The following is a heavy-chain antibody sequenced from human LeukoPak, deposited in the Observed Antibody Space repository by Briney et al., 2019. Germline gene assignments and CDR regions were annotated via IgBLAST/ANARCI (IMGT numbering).Heavy chain of an antibody. V-gene: IGHV1-69*13. Sequence: SVKVSCKASGGTFSSYAISWVRQAPGQGLEWMGGIIPIFGTANYAQKFQGRVTITADESTSTAYMELSSLRSDDTAVYYCARLAQWLVLFDYWGQGTLVTVSS. D-gene: IGHD6-19*01. CDR3: ARLAQWLVLFDY. CDR2: IIPIFGTA. J-gene: IGHJ4*02. CDR1: GGTFSSYA.